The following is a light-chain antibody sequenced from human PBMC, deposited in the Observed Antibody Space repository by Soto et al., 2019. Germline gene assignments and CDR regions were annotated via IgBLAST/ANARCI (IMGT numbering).Light chain of an antibody. CDR2: GSS. J-gene: IGKJ1*01. Sequence: DIQMTQSPSSLSASVGDRVTITCRASQAIRNDLAWYQQKPGRAPKRLIYGSSSLRSGVPSRFSGRGSGTEFTLTISSLQPEDFATYYCLQHNVFPRTFGQGTKVDIK. CDR3: LQHNVFPRT. V-gene: IGKV1-17*01. CDR1: QAIRND.